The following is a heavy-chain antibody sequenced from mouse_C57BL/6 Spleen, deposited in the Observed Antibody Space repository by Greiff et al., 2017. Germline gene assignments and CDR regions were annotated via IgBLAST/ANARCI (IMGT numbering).Heavy chain of an antibody. CDR2: IDPNSGGT. CDR3: ARNGNYADYYAMDY. V-gene: IGHV1-72*01. CDR1: GYTFTSYW. D-gene: IGHD2-1*01. J-gene: IGHJ4*01. Sequence: VKLVESGAELVKPGASVKLSCKASGYTFTSYWMHWVKQRPGRGLEWIGRIDPNSGGTKYNEKFKSKATLTVDKPSSTAYMQLSSLTSEDSAVYYCARNGNYADYYAMDYWGQGTSVTVSS.